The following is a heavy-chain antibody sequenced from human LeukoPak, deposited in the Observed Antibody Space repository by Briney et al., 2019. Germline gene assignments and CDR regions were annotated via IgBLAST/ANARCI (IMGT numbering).Heavy chain of an antibody. Sequence: SETLSLTCTVSGVSISSSNYYWGWIRQPPGKGLEWIGSIYYSGSTNYNPSLKSRVTISVDTSKNQFSLKLSSVTAADTAVYYCARDRLDDYGDYVRYYYYMDVWGKGTTVTVSS. CDR3: ARDRLDDYGDYVRYYYYMDV. V-gene: IGHV4-39*07. CDR1: GVSISSSNYY. J-gene: IGHJ6*03. D-gene: IGHD4-17*01. CDR2: IYYSGST.